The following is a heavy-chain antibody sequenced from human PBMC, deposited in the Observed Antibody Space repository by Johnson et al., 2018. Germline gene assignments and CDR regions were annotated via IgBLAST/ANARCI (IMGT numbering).Heavy chain of an antibody. J-gene: IGHJ6*03. V-gene: IGHV3-21*01. Sequence: VQLQESGPGLVKPSETLSLTCTVSGGSISSYYWSWIRQPPGKGLEWVSSIRSSSSYIYYADSVKGRFTISRDNAKNSLYLQMNSPRAEDTAVYYWARIGFMNYYYYYMDVWGKGTTVTVSS. CDR2: IRSSSSYI. D-gene: IGHD3-16*01. CDR3: ARIGFMNYYYYYMDV. CDR1: GGSISSYY.